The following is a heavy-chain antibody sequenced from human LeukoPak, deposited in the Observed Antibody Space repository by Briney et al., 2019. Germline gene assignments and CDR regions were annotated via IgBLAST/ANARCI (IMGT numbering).Heavy chain of an antibody. CDR2: IYSDNT. D-gene: IGHD4/OR15-4a*01. Sequence: GGSLRLSCAASGFTFSSYYMKWVRQAPGKGLGWVSFIYSDNTHYSDSVKGRFTISRDNSKNTLYLQMNSLRAEDTAVYYCARRAGAYSHPYDYWGQGTLVTVSS. CDR3: ARRAGAYSHPYDY. CDR1: GFTFSSYY. V-gene: IGHV3-53*01. J-gene: IGHJ4*02.